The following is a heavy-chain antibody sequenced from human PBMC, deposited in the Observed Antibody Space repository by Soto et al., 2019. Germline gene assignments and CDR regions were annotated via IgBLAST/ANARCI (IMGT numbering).Heavy chain of an antibody. D-gene: IGHD5-18*01. CDR2: IYYSGST. V-gene: IGHV4-59*01. CDR1: GGSISSYY. J-gene: IGHJ4*02. Sequence: TLSLTCTVSGGSISSYYWSWIRQPPGKGLEWIGYIYYSGSTNYNPSLKSRVTISVDTSKNQFSLKLSSVTAADTAVYYCASARSGYSYDIDYWGQGTLVTVSS. CDR3: ASARSGYSYDIDY.